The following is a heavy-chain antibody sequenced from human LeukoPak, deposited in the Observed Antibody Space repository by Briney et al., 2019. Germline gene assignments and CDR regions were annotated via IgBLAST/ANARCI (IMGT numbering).Heavy chain of an antibody. J-gene: IGHJ5*02. Sequence: PSETLSLTCAVYGGSFSGYYWSWIRQPPGKGLEWIGEINHSGSTNYNPSLKSRVTISVDTSKNQFSLKLSSVTAADTAVYYCARGCLGGGRSRYYGSGSYQFDPWGQGTLVTVSS. CDR3: ARGCLGGGRSRYYGSGSYQFDP. D-gene: IGHD3-10*01. V-gene: IGHV4-34*01. CDR2: INHSGST. CDR1: GGSFSGYY.